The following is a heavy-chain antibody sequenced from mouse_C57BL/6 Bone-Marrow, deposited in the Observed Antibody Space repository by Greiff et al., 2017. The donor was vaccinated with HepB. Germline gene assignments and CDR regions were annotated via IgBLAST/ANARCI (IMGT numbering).Heavy chain of an antibody. V-gene: IGHV1-54*01. CDR3: ARRYGSRFAY. J-gene: IGHJ3*01. D-gene: IGHD1-1*01. CDR1: GYAFTNYL. Sequence: QVQLQHSGAELVRPGTSVKVSCKASGYAFTNYLIEWVKQRPGQGLEWIGVINPGSGGTNYNEKFKGKATLTADKSSSTAYMQLSSLTSEDSAVYFCARRYGSRFAYWGQGTLVTVSA. CDR2: INPGSGGT.